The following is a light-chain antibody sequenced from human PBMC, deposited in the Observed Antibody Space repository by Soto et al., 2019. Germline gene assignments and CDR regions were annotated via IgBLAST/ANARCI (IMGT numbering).Light chain of an antibody. CDR1: QSISSH. J-gene: IGKJ4*01. CDR3: QQSFSTPPT. V-gene: IGKV1-39*01. Sequence: DIQMTQSPTSLSASVGDRVTIICRASQSISSHLNWYQQKPGKAPNLLIYDASTLQSRVPSRFSGSGSGTDFTLTISSLQPEDFATYYCQQSFSTPPTFGGRTKVEI. CDR2: DAS.